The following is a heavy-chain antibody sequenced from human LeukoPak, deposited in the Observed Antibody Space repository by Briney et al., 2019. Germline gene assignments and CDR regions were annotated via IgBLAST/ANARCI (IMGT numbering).Heavy chain of an antibody. CDR3: ARGPAHIANKDL. CDR1: GDSISSYY. J-gene: IGHJ2*01. V-gene: IGHV4-59*01. CDR2: IHNSGTT. D-gene: IGHD5-12*01. Sequence: PSETLSLTYTVSGDSISSYYWSWIRQPPGKGLEWIGYIHNSGTTNYNPSLKSRVTISIDTSKNQFSLKLTSVTAADTAVYYCARGPAHIANKDLWGRGTLVTVSS.